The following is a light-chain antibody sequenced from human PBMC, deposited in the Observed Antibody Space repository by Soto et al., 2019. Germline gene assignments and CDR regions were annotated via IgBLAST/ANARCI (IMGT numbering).Light chain of an antibody. V-gene: IGLV2-11*01. Sequence: QSVLTQPRSVSGSPGQSVTFSCTGTSSDVGGYNYVSWYQQHPGRAPQLLIYDVSKRPSGVPDRFSGSKSGNTASLTISGLQAEDEADFYCCSYAGSYTYVFGTGTKVTVL. CDR3: CSYAGSYTYV. J-gene: IGLJ1*01. CDR2: DVS. CDR1: SSDVGGYNY.